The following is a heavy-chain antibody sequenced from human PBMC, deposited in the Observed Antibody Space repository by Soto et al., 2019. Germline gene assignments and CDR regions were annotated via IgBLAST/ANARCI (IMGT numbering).Heavy chain of an antibody. CDR1: GFTFRTDG. D-gene: IGHD6-19*01. CDR3: AKPSEQWVTDH. V-gene: IGHV3-30*18. J-gene: IGHJ4*02. Sequence: QVQLVESGGGVVQPGGSLRLSCAASGFTFRTDGMHWVRQAPGKGLEWVALISQDGSKTYHPDSVKGGLTISRDNSNNTVVLQRNSLRPFNRAVNYCAKPSEQWVTDHGCQGTLVAVPS. CDR2: ISQDGSKT.